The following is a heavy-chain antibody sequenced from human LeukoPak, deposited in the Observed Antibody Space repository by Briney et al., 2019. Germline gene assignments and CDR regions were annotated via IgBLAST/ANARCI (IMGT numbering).Heavy chain of an antibody. J-gene: IGHJ3*02. CDR1: GGTFSSYA. CDR3: ASVVVVAADAFDI. Sequence: ASVKVSCKASGGTFSSYAISWVRQAPGQGLEWMGRIIPILGIANYAQKFQGRVTITADKSTSTAYMELSSLRSEDTAVYYCASVVVVAADAFDIWGQGTMVTVSS. CDR2: IIPILGIA. V-gene: IGHV1-69*04. D-gene: IGHD2-15*01.